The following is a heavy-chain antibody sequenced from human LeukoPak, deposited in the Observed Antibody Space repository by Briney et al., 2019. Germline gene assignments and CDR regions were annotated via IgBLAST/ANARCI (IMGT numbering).Heavy chain of an antibody. CDR1: GGSISSYY. J-gene: IGHJ5*01. CDR3: ARVTMVLAAIVFDS. CDR2: INHSGST. D-gene: IGHD2-2*02. V-gene: IGHV4-34*01. Sequence: MPSETLSLTCTVSGGSISSYYWSWIRQPPGKGLEWIGEINHSGSTNYNPSLKSRVTISVDTSTNQFSLKLTSVTAADTAVYYCARVTMVLAAIVFDSWGQGTLVTVSS.